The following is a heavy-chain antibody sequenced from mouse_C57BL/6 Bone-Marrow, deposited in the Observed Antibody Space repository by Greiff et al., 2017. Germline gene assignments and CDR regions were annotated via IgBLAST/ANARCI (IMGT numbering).Heavy chain of an antibody. CDR3: TSFITPY. Sequence: EVQLQQSGAELVRPGASVKLSCTASGFNIKDDYMHWVKQRPEQGLEWIGWIDPENGDTEYASKFQGKATITADTSSNTAYLHLSSLTSEDTAVYYCTSFITPYWGQGTTLTVAS. D-gene: IGHD1-1*01. CDR1: GFNIKDDY. V-gene: IGHV14-4*01. J-gene: IGHJ2*01. CDR2: IDPENGDT.